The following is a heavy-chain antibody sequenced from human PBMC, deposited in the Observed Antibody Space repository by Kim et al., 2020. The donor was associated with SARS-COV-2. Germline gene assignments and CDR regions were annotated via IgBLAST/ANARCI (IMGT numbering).Heavy chain of an antibody. Sequence: GRSLRLSCAASGFTFSDYYMSWIRQAPGKGLEWVSYISSSSSYTNYADSVKGRFTISRDNAKNSLYLQMNSLRAEDTAVYYCARDHSTYYYDSSGYYRALTPEYYYYGMDVWGQGTTVTVSS. CDR2: ISSSSSYT. V-gene: IGHV3-11*05. J-gene: IGHJ6*02. D-gene: IGHD3-22*01. CDR1: GFTFSDYY. CDR3: ARDHSTYYYDSSGYYRALTPEYYYYGMDV.